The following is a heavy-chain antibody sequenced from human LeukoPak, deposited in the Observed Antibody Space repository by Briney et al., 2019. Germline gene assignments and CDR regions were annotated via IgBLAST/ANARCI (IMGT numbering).Heavy chain of an antibody. CDR1: GGSISSNSNY. Sequence: PSETLSLTCTVSGGSISSNSNYWGWIRQPPGKGLEWIGSIYHSETTYYSPSLKSRLTISLDTSKNHLYLTLNSVIAADTAVYYCARHLPNPYDYIVDWGQGTLVTVSS. D-gene: IGHD3-16*01. CDR3: ARHLPNPYDYIVD. CDR2: IYHSETT. J-gene: IGHJ4*02. V-gene: IGHV4-39*01.